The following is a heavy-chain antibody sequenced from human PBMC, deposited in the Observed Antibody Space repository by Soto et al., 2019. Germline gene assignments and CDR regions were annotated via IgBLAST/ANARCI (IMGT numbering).Heavy chain of an antibody. CDR1: GYPFTSYY. Sequence: ASVKVSCKASGYPFTSYYMHWLRQAPGQGLEWMGIINPSGGSTSYAQKFQGRVTMTRDTSTRTVYMELSSLRSEDTAVYYCARLLGSYGKYYFDYWGQGTLVTVSS. CDR2: INPSGGST. CDR3: ARLLGSYGKYYFDY. J-gene: IGHJ4*02. V-gene: IGHV1-46*01. D-gene: IGHD5-18*01.